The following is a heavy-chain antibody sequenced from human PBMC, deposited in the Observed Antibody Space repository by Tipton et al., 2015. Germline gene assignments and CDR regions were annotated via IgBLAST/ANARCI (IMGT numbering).Heavy chain of an antibody. CDR2: LWYDGSNE. V-gene: IGHV3-33*01. CDR1: GFTFSSFA. Sequence: SLRLSCAASGFTFSSFAMHWVRQAPGKGLEWVAFLWYDGSNEEYADSVKGRFTISRDNLKNTVYLEMNSLRAEDTAVYYCAGDPPSSSFAFDIWGRGTTVTVSS. D-gene: IGHD2-2*01. CDR3: AGDPPSSSFAFDI. J-gene: IGHJ3*02.